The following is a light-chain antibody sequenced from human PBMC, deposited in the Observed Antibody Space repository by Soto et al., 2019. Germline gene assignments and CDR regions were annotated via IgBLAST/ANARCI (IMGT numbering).Light chain of an antibody. J-gene: IGKJ1*01. V-gene: IGKV1-39*01. CDR2: GAS. Sequence: DIQMTQSPTALSASVGDRVTITCRASQTITTYLNWFQQTPGKAPNLLIYGASRLQSGVPSRFSGSGSGTDFTLTISSLQPEDFATYYCQQSYNTPWTFGQGPKVE. CDR1: QTITTY. CDR3: QQSYNTPWT.